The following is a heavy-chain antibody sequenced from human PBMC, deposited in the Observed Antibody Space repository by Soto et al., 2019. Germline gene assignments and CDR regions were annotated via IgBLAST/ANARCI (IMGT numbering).Heavy chain of an antibody. Sequence: LSLTCAVYGGTFSGYFWSWVRQPPGKGLEWIGEIEHNGNNNINPSLKSRVTMSVDTSKNQISLTLTSVTAADTAVYYCARDFRYFPYWGQGTLVTVSS. CDR2: IEHNGNN. V-gene: IGHV4-34*01. J-gene: IGHJ4*02. CDR1: GGTFSGYF. CDR3: ARDFRYFPY. D-gene: IGHD3-10*01.